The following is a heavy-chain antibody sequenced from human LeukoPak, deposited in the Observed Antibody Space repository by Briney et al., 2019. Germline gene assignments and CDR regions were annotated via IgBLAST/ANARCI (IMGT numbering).Heavy chain of an antibody. J-gene: IGHJ6*02. CDR3: ARAVGYYYGMDV. V-gene: IGHV1-2*02. CDR2: INPNSGGT. Sequence: ASVKVSCKASGYTLTGYYMHWVRQAPGQGLEWMGWINPNSGGTNYAQKFQGRVTMTRDTSISTAYMELSRLRSDDTAVYYCARAVGYYYGMDVWGQGTTVTVSS. CDR1: GYTLTGYY.